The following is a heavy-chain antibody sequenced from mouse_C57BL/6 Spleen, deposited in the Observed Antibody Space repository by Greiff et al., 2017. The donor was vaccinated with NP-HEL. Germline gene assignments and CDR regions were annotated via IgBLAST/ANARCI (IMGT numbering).Heavy chain of an antibody. D-gene: IGHD1-1*01. CDR3: ARNYGSSSLLAY. CDR2: IDPSDSYT. J-gene: IGHJ3*01. Sequence: QVQLQQPGAELVKPGASVKLSCKASGYTFTSYWMQWVKQRPGQGLEWIGEIDPSDSYTNYNQKFKGKATLTVDTSSSTAYMQLSSLTSEDSAVYYCARNYGSSSLLAYWGQGTLVTVSA. V-gene: IGHV1-50*01. CDR1: GYTFTSYW.